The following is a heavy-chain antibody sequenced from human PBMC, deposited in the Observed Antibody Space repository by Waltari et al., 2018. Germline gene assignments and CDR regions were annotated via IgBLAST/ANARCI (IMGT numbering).Heavy chain of an antibody. CDR1: GDSVSSKTAA. V-gene: IGHV6-1*01. CDR3: ARDPPDGYTYFDY. D-gene: IGHD3-16*01. J-gene: IGHJ4*02. Sequence: QVQLQQSGPGLVKPSQTLSLTCAISGDSVSSKTAAWNWIRQAPSRGLEWLVRTYYRSRCYNNYAISVKSRITINQDTSKNQFSLQLSSVTPEDTAVYYCARDPPDGYTYFDYWGQGTLVTVSS. CDR2: TYYRSRCYN.